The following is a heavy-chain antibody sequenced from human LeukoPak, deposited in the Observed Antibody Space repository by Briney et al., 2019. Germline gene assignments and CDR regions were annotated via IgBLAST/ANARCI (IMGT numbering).Heavy chain of an antibody. Sequence: ASVKVSCKASGYTFTGHYMHWVRRAPGQGFEWMGWINPNSGGRNYAQKLQGRVTMTRDTSITTAYMELSRLRSDDTAVYYCAREGPFGFDPWGQGTLVTVSS. D-gene: IGHD2/OR15-2a*01. CDR1: GYTFTGHY. V-gene: IGHV1-2*02. J-gene: IGHJ5*02. CDR3: AREGPFGFDP. CDR2: INPNSGGR.